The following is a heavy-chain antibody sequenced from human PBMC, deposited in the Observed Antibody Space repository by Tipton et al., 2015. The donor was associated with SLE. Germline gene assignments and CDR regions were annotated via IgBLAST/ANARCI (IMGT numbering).Heavy chain of an antibody. CDR2: INHSGST. J-gene: IGHJ6*02. CDR1: GGSFSGYY. CDR3: ARDHRTYYYGSVGNGMDV. V-gene: IGHV4-34*01. Sequence: TLSLTCAVYGGSFSGYYWSWIRQPPGEGLEWIGEINHSGSTNYNPSLKSRVTISVDTSKNQFSLKLSSVTAADTAVYYCARDHRTYYYGSVGNGMDVWGQGTTVIVSS. D-gene: IGHD3-10*01.